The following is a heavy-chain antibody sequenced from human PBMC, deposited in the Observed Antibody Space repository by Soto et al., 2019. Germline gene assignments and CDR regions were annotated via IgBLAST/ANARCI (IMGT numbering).Heavy chain of an antibody. CDR1: GGSIDSYY. J-gene: IGHJ5*02. CDR3: ARDRWMSRANWFDP. D-gene: IGHD2-2*03. CDR2: ISDSGTT. V-gene: IGHV4-59*12. Sequence: QVELQQSGPGLVKASETLSLTCTVFGGSIDSYYWRWIRQAPGKGLEWIGHISDSGTTNYNPSLGSRVPISVDTSRKLFSLKLSSVTAADTAVYFCARDRWMSRANWFDPWGPGTLVTVSS.